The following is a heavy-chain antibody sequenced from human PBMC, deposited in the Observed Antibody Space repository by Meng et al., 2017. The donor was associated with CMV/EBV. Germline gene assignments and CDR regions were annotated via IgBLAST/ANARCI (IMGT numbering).Heavy chain of an antibody. CDR3: ARNIERYSGGDCAPTYYYYGIDV. CDR2: ISGSGGST. CDR1: GFTFSSYA. J-gene: IGHJ6*02. Sequence: GESLKISCAASGFTFSSYAMSWVRQAPGKGLEWVSAISGSGGSTYYADPVKGRFTISRDNSKNTLYLQMNSLRAEDTAVYYCARNIERYSGGDCAPTYYYYGIDVWGQGTTVTVSS. D-gene: IGHD2-21*01. V-gene: IGHV3-23*01.